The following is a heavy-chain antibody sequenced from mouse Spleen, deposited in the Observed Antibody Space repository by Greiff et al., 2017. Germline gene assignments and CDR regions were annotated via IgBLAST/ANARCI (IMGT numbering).Heavy chain of an antibody. CDR2: IDPENGNT. D-gene: IGHD1-2*01. J-gene: IGHJ4*01. Sequence: EVQLVESGAELVRPGALVKLSCKASGFNIKDYYMHWVKQRPEQGLEWIGWIDPENGNTIYDPKFQGKASITADTSSNTAYLQLSSLTSEDTAVYYCARVPGSYAMDYWGQGTSVTVSS. CDR3: ARVPGSYAMDY. V-gene: IGHV14-1*02. CDR1: GFNIKDYY.